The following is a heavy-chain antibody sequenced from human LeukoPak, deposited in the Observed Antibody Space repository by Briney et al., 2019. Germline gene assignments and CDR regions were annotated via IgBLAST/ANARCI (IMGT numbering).Heavy chain of an antibody. V-gene: IGHV4-59*01. CDR1: GGSISSDY. D-gene: IGHD5-24*01. CDR2: IYYSGST. J-gene: IGHJ4*02. CDR3: ARAVGGYNFGYYFDY. Sequence: PSETLSLTCTVSGGSISSDYWSWIRQPPGKGLEWIGYIYYSGSTNYNPSLKSRVTISVDTSKNQFSLKLSSVTAADTAVYYCARAVGGYNFGYYFDYWGQGTLVTVSS.